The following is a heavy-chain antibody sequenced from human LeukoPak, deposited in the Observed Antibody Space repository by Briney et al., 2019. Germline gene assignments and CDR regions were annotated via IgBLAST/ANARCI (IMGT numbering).Heavy chain of an antibody. D-gene: IGHD3-22*01. CDR2: MNPNSGAT. CDR1: GYTFTSYD. V-gene: IGHV1-8*01. J-gene: IGHJ3*01. CDR3: ARDPYYYDSNSAEV. Sequence: GASVKVSCKASGYTFTSYDFNWLRQATGQGPEWMGWMNPNSGATGYAQKFQGRVTMTRSASINTAYMELTNLRSEDTAVYYCARDPYYYDSNSAEVWGQGTMVTVSS.